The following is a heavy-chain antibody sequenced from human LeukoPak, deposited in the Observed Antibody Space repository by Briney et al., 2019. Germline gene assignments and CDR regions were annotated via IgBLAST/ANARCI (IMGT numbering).Heavy chain of an antibody. Sequence: GGSLRLSCAASGFTFSSYGMSWVRQAPGKGLEWVSAISGGDAGIYYADSVYDRFTISRDKSKNTLYLQMNSLRVEDTAVYYCAKDRGSGWYFDYWGQGTLVTVSS. V-gene: IGHV3-23*01. D-gene: IGHD6-19*01. CDR3: AKDRGSGWYFDY. CDR2: ISGGDAGI. J-gene: IGHJ4*02. CDR1: GFTFSSYG.